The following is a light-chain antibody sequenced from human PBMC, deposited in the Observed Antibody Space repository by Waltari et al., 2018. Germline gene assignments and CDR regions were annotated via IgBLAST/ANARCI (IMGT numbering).Light chain of an antibody. J-gene: IGKJ4*01. CDR1: QSIENW. CDR3: QQYHSDFLT. CDR2: KSS. V-gene: IGKV1-5*03. Sequence: IQMTQSPSTLSASVGDRVTMTCRASQSIENWLAWYQQKPGQAPKVIIYKSSTSESGVPSRFSGSGFGTEFTLTISSLQPDDFATYYCQQYHSDFLTFGGGTKVEIK.